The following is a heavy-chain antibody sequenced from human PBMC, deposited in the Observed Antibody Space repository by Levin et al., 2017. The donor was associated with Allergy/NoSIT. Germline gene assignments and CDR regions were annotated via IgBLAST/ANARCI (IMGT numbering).Heavy chain of an antibody. V-gene: IGHV4-39*01. CDR2: IYYSGTT. D-gene: IGHD6-19*01. CDR3: ARATSGWWGGVDY. CDR1: GGSISDSTYY. Sequence: PSETLSLTCTVSGGSISDSTYYWGWIRQPPGKGLEWIATIYYSGTTYYNPSLQSRVTISADTSKNQFSLKLSSVTAADTAVYYCARATSGWWGGVDYWGQGTLVTVSS. J-gene: IGHJ4*02.